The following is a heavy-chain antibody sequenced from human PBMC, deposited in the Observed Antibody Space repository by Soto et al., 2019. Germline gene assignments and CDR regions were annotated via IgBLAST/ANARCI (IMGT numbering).Heavy chain of an antibody. CDR2: MNPNSGNT. V-gene: IGHV1-8*01. Sequence: ASVKVSCEASGYTFTSYDINWVRQATGQGLEWMGWMNPNSGNTGYAQKFQGRVTMTRNTSISTAYMELSSLRSEDTAVYYCARGRRGSGYYYYYMDVWGKGTTVTVSS. D-gene: IGHD3-10*01. CDR3: ARGRRGSGYYYYYMDV. CDR1: GYTFTSYD. J-gene: IGHJ6*03.